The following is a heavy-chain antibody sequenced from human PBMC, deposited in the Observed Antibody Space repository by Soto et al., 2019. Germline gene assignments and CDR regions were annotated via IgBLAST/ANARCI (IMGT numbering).Heavy chain of an antibody. CDR3: GTNQEAGWAFDI. CDR1: GGTFSTSA. D-gene: IGHD1-26*01. V-gene: IGHV1-69*12. CDR2: IIPIFGRT. Sequence: QVQLVQSGAEVKKPGSSVKVSCKASGGTFSTSAITWVRQAPGQGLEWMGGIIPIFGRTNYAQYFQGRVTITADESTSTAYMALSSMRSEDTAVYYCGTNQEAGWAFDIWGQGTMVSVS. J-gene: IGHJ3*02.